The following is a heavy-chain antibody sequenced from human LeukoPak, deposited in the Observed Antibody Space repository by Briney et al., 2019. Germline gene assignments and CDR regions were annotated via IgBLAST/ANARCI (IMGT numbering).Heavy chain of an antibody. V-gene: IGHV4-4*07. CDR1: GGSISSYY. CDR3: ASESSGIYQAADY. Sequence: SETLSLTCSVSGGSISSYYWNWIRQPAGKGLEWIGRIYTSGSTNYNPSLKSRVTMSLDTSKNQFSLRLTSVTAADTAVYFCASESSGIYQAADYSGQGTLVAVSS. CDR2: IYTSGST. J-gene: IGHJ4*02. D-gene: IGHD3-10*01.